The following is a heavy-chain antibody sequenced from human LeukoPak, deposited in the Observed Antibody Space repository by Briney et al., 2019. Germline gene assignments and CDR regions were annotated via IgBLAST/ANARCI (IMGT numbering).Heavy chain of an antibody. D-gene: IGHD5-12*01. V-gene: IGHV4-39*02. CDR1: GGSISSSSYY. Sequence: SETLALTCTVSGGSISSSSYYWVWVRQTPGKGLEWIGSVYYRGTTFYNPSLKRRVTMFVDTSKNHFSLRLSSVTASDTAVYYCARQRGYSGYDYTGTDYWGQGTLVTVSS. CDR2: VYYRGTT. J-gene: IGHJ4*02. CDR3: ARQRGYSGYDYTGTDY.